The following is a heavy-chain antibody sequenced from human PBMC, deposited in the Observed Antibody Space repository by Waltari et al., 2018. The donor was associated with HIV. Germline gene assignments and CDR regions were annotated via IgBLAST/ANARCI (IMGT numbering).Heavy chain of an antibody. V-gene: IGHV4-59*01. CDR3: AREVEAAASFDY. D-gene: IGHD6-13*01. CDR1: AGSISSYY. J-gene: IGHJ4*02. CDR2: IYYSGST. Sequence: QVQLQESGPGLAKPSETLSLTCTVPAGSISSYYWSWLRQPPGKGLEWIGYIYYSGSTNYNPSLKSRVTISVDTSKNQFSLKLSSVTAADTAVYYCAREVEAAASFDYWGQGTLVTVSS.